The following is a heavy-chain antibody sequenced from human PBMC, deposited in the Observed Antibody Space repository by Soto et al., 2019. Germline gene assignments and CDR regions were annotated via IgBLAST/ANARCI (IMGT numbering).Heavy chain of an antibody. V-gene: IGHV4-31*03. CDR3: ARAPIPNWNYYGMDV. J-gene: IGHJ6*02. CDR1: GGSVNSGGYH. CDR2: IYYSGST. Sequence: SETLSLTCTVSGGSVNSGGYHWSWIRQHPGKGLEWIGDIYYSGSTYYNPSLKSRVTISIDTSTNHFSLHLSALTAADTAVYYCARAPIPNWNYYGMDVWGQGTKVTGSS. D-gene: IGHD1-1*01.